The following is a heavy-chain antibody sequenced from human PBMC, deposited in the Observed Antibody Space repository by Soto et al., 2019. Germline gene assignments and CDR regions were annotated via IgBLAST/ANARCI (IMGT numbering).Heavy chain of an antibody. Sequence: QVQPVESGGGVVQPGRSLRLSCTASGFTFSSYAMHWVRQAPGKGLEWVAVISYDGSNKYYADSVKGRFTISRDNSKNTLYLQMNSLRAEDTAVYYCARDKRDLRFLEWSYYFAYWGQGTLVTVSS. CDR1: GFTFSSYA. CDR2: ISYDGSNK. CDR3: ARDKRDLRFLEWSYYFAY. V-gene: IGHV3-30-3*01. D-gene: IGHD3-3*01. J-gene: IGHJ4*02.